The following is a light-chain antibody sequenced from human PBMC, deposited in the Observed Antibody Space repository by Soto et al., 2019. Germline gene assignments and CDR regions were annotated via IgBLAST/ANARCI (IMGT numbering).Light chain of an antibody. CDR1: QTISSN. Sequence: DIVMTQSPATLSVSPGERATLSCRASQTISSNLAWYQQKPGQTPRLLIYGASTRATGIPARFTGGGSGTEFILTISSLQSEDFAVYYCQQYDIWPPTFGQGTKVDIK. CDR3: QQYDIWPPT. J-gene: IGKJ1*01. CDR2: GAS. V-gene: IGKV3-15*01.